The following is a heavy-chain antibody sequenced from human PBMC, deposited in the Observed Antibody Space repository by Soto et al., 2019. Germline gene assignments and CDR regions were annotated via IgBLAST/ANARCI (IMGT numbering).Heavy chain of an antibody. CDR2: IKQDGSEK. J-gene: IGHJ6*02. CDR1: GFTVSSNY. CDR3: ARDGSLGVIKNNYYYYYGMDV. D-gene: IGHD3-22*01. Sequence: GGSLRLSCAASGFTVSSNYMSWVRQAPGKGLEWVANIKQDGSEKYYVDSVKGRFTISRDNAKNSLYLQMNSLRAEDTAVYYCARDGSLGVIKNNYYYYYGMDVWGQGTTVTVSS. V-gene: IGHV3-7*01.